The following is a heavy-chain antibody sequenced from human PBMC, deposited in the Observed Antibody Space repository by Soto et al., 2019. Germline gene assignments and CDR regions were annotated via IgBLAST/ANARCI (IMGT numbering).Heavy chain of an antibody. CDR3: AYGDHGTIHAY. Sequence: SETLSLTCNVSDGSISRSSHYWGWIRQPPGKGLEWIGSIYYSGSTYYMSSNPSLKSLVTISVDTSKNQFSLKLSSVTAADTAVFFCAYGDHGTIHAYCGQRTLDTVSA. CDR2: IYYSGST. CDR1: DGSISRSSHY. V-gene: IGHV4-39*01. D-gene: IGHD1-7*01. J-gene: IGHJ1*01.